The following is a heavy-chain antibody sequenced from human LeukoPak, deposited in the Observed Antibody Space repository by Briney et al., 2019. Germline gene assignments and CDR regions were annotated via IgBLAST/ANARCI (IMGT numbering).Heavy chain of an antibody. CDR3: ARGRAHTIFGVVIGNWFDP. CDR1: GGSFSGYY. V-gene: IGHV4-34*01. Sequence: PSETLSLTCAVYGGSFSGYYWSWIRQPPGKGLEWIGEINHSGSTNYNPSLKSRVTISVDTSKNQFSLKLSSVTAADTAVYYCARGRAHTIFGVVIGNWFDPWGQGTLVTVSS. J-gene: IGHJ5*02. D-gene: IGHD3-3*01. CDR2: INHSGST.